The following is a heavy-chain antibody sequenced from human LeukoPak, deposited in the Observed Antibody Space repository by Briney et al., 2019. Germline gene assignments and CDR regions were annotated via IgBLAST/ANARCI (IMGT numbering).Heavy chain of an antibody. CDR3: ARDRETAADYYFDY. V-gene: IGHV3-30*04. D-gene: IGHD6-13*01. CDR1: GFTYLKHA. CDR2: TTYDRNDK. Sequence: PGRSLRQSCPGSGFTYLKHALHWVRQPPAKGVAGVAVTTYDRNDKQYAGCVKGRVTMSRDKSTYTVTLQMDALRPEHSAVYYCARDRETAADYYFDYWGQGTLVTASS. J-gene: IGHJ4*02.